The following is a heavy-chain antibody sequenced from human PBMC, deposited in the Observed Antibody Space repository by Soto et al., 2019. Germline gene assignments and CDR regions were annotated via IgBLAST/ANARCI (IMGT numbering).Heavy chain of an antibody. D-gene: IGHD6-13*01. CDR2: IWYDGSNK. CDR1: GFTFSSYG. CDR3: ARVEQQLARAYYYYGMDV. J-gene: IGHJ6*02. V-gene: IGHV3-33*01. Sequence: GGSLRLSCAASGFTFSSYGMHWVRQAPGKGLEWVAVIWYDGSNKYYADSVKGRFTISRDNSKNTLYLQMNSLRAEDTAVYYCARVEQQLARAYYYYGMDVWGQGTTVTVSS.